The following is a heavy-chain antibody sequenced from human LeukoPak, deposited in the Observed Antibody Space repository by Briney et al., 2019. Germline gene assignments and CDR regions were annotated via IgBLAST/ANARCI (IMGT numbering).Heavy chain of an antibody. CDR1: SGSIRTTGHF. V-gene: IGHV4-39*01. Sequence: SDTLSLTCAVSSGSIRTTGHFWGWIRQPPGKGLEWIGSIRYSGTTYCNPALKSRVSISVDTSKNQFSLKMNSVTAADTALYYCARSQWLTPLDYWGPGTLVTVSA. D-gene: IGHD6-19*01. CDR2: IRYSGTT. J-gene: IGHJ4*02. CDR3: ARSQWLTPLDY.